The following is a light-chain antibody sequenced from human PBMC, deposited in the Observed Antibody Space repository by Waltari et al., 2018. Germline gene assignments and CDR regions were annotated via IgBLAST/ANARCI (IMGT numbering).Light chain of an antibody. CDR2: KAS. J-gene: IGKJ1*01. V-gene: IGKV1-5*03. CDR1: QSVSQW. CDR3: QQYNSYST. Sequence: DIKLTQSPSTLSASVGDRVPITCRASQSVSQWLAWYQQKPGKAPKLLIYKASNLETGVPSRFSGSGSGTEFTLTISSLQPDDFATYYCQQYNSYSTFGQGTKVEIK.